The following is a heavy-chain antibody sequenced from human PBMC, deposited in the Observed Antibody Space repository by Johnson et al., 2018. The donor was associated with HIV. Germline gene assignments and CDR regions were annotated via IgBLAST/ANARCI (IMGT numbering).Heavy chain of an antibody. CDR3: ARDGTETGPDDAFDI. CDR2: INWDGDST. J-gene: IGHJ3*02. D-gene: IGHD1-1*01. Sequence: VQLVESGGVVVHPGGSLRLSCETSRFTFDDYAMHWVRQAPGKGLEWVSLINWDGDSTYYADSVKGRFTISRDISKNTIYLQMNSLRAEDTAMYYCARDGTETGPDDAFDIWGQGTMVTVSS. CDR1: RFTFDDYA. V-gene: IGHV3-43D*04.